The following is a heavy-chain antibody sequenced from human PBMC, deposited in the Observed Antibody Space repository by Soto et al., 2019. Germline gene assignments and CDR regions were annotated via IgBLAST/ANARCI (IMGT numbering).Heavy chain of an antibody. J-gene: IGHJ4*02. V-gene: IGHV1-3*01. Sequence: QVQVLQSGAEVKKPGASVKVSCKASEYTFTSYTMHWVRQAPGQRLEWMGWINGGNGNTKYSQKFQGRVTITRDTSASTAYMELSSPRCDATAVYYCARELQGLYYFDYWGQGTLFTVSS. CDR2: INGGNGNT. D-gene: IGHD4-4*01. CDR1: EYTFTSYT. CDR3: ARELQGLYYFDY.